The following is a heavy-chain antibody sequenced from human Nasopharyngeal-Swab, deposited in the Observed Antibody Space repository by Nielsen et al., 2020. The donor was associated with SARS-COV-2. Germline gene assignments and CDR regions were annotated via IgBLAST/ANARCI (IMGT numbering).Heavy chain of an antibody. CDR3: ARLDPYSSRDDY. J-gene: IGHJ4*02. Sequence: PGKGLEWIGSIYYSGCTYHNPSLKSRVTISVDTSKNQFSLKLSSVTAADTAVYYCARLDPYSSRDDYWGQGTLVTVSS. V-gene: IGHV4-39*01. CDR2: IYYSGCT. D-gene: IGHD6-13*01.